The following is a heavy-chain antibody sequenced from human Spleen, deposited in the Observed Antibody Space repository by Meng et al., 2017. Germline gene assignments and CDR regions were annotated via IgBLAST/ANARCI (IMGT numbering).Heavy chain of an antibody. Sequence: QGELVQSGSDVKKPGASVKISCKASGYTFTNHAMNWVRQAPGQGLEWMGWINTDTGNPTYAQGFTGRFVFSLDTSVSTTYLQISSLKAEDTAVYYCARGKNYYDSNMDDSTHDYWGQGTLVTVSS. CDR2: INTDTGNP. CDR3: ARGKNYYDSNMDDSTHDY. CDR1: GYTFTNHA. D-gene: IGHD3-22*01. J-gene: IGHJ4*02. V-gene: IGHV7-4-1*02.